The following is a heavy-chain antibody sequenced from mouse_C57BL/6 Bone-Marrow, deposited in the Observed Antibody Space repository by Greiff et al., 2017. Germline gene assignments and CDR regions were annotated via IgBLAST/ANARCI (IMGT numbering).Heavy chain of an antibody. Sequence: VKLVESGAELVKPGASVKISCKASGYAFSSYWMNWVKQRPGKGLEWIGQIYPGDGDTNYNGKFKGKATLTADKSSSTAYMQLSSLTSEDSAVYFCANYYYGSSYFAYWGQGTLVTVSA. D-gene: IGHD1-1*01. V-gene: IGHV1-80*01. J-gene: IGHJ3*01. CDR2: IYPGDGDT. CDR1: GYAFSSYW. CDR3: ANYYYGSSYFAY.